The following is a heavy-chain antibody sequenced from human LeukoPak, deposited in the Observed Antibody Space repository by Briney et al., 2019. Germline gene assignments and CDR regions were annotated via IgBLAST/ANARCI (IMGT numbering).Heavy chain of an antibody. Sequence: ASVKVSCKASGYSFADYYMHWVRQAPGQGLEWMGWIKPNSGGTRSARKFQGRVTMTRDTSISTAYMELSSLRSEDTAVYYCARGLYVGAGIIDYWGQGTLVTVSS. CDR3: ARGLYVGAGIIDY. CDR2: IKPNSGGT. J-gene: IGHJ4*02. CDR1: GYSFADYY. D-gene: IGHD1-26*01. V-gene: IGHV1-2*02.